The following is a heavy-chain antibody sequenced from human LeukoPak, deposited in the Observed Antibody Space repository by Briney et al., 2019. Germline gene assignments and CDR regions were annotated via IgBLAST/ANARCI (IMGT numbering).Heavy chain of an antibody. D-gene: IGHD6-13*01. J-gene: IGHJ3*01. Sequence: GGSLRLSCAASGFTFGSYAMSWVRQAPGKGLGWVSAFSATDGSAQYAESVEGRFTISRDNSKNTLFLQMNSLGAEDTAVYYCARAKIAAAGTGAFDVWGQGTLVTVSS. V-gene: IGHV3-23*01. CDR1: GFTFGSYA. CDR2: FSATDGSA. CDR3: ARAKIAAAGTGAFDV.